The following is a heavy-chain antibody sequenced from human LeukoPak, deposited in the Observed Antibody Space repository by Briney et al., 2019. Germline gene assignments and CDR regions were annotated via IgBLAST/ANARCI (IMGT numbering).Heavy chain of an antibody. V-gene: IGHV1-2*02. CDR1: GYTFTGYY. J-gene: IGHJ6*03. D-gene: IGHD1-26*01. CDR2: INPNSGGT. Sequence: ASVKVSCKASGYTFTGYYMHWVRQAPGQGLEWMGWINPNSGGTNYAQKFQGRVTMTRDTSISTAYMELSRLRSDDTAVYYCARDLSVSVWDDYYYYMDVWGKGTTVTVSS. CDR3: ARDLSVSVWDDYYYYMDV.